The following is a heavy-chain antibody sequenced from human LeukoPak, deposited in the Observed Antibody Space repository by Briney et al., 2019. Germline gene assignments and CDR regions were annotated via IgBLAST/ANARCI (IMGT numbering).Heavy chain of an antibody. Sequence: SGESLRLSCAASGFTFSNYWIYWVRQAPGKGLVWVSRINESGRTTTYADSVKGRFTISRDNAKNTVYLQMNSLRAEDTAVYYCAREGGTVTMYDYWGQGTLVTVSS. CDR3: AREGGTVTMYDY. CDR1: GFTFSNYW. V-gene: IGHV3-74*01. J-gene: IGHJ4*02. CDR2: INESGRTT. D-gene: IGHD4-11*01.